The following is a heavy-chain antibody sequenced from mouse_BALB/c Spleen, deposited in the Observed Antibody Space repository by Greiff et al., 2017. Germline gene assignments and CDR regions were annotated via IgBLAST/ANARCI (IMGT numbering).Heavy chain of an antibody. D-gene: IGHD2-14*01. CDR3: AREGYRWFAY. V-gene: IGHV5-6-3*01. Sequence: EVQLVQSGGGLVQPGASLKLSCAASGFTFSSYCMSWVRQTPDQRLELVATINSSGGCTYYTDSVKGRSTISRDNAKNTLYLQMSSLTSEDSAVYYCAREGYRWFAYWGQGTPVTVSA. CDR1: GFTFSSYC. J-gene: IGHJ3*01. CDR2: INSSGGCT.